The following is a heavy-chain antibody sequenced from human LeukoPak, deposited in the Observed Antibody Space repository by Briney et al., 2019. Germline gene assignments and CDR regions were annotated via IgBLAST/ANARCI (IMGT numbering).Heavy chain of an antibody. D-gene: IGHD3-16*01. CDR1: GLTVRSNY. CDR3: AGGNPRPFDY. J-gene: IGHJ4*02. V-gene: IGHV3-53*01. Sequence: PGGSLRLSCAASGLTVRSNYMTWVRQAPGKGLEWVSIIYIDETTYYAASVRGRFTISRDNSKNTLYFQMSSLTVDDTATYFCAGGNPRPFDYWGQGTLVTVSS. CDR2: IYIDETT.